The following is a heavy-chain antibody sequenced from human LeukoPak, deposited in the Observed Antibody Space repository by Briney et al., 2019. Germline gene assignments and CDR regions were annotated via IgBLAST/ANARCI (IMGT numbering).Heavy chain of an antibody. CDR1: GFSLSTSGMS. Sequence: SGPTLVNPTQTLTLTCTLSGFSLSTSGMSVAWIRQPPGKALEWLAIIDWDDGKYYSTSLETRLTVSKDTSKNVVVLTMTNMGPADTGTYYCARKLDHFDYWGQGALVTVSS. V-gene: IGHV2-70*01. CDR2: IDWDDGK. J-gene: IGHJ4*02. CDR3: ARKLDHFDY. D-gene: IGHD3-3*02.